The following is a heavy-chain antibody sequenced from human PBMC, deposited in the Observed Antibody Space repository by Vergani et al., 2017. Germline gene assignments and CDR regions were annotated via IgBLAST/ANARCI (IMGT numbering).Heavy chain of an antibody. D-gene: IGHD3-9*01. Sequence: QVQLVQSGAEVKKPGSSVKVSCKASGGTFSSYAISWVRQAPGQGLEWMGGIIPIFGTANYAQKFQGRVTITADESTSTAYMELSSLRSEDTAVYYCAYGPRNYDILTGYRPSNWFDPWGQGTLVTVSS. J-gene: IGHJ5*02. V-gene: IGHV1-69*01. CDR1: GGTFSSYA. CDR3: AYGPRNYDILTGYRPSNWFDP. CDR2: IIPIFGTA.